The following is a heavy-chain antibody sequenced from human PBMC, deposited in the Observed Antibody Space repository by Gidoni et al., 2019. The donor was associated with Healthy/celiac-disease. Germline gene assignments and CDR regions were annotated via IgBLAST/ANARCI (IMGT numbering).Heavy chain of an antibody. V-gene: IGHV3-23*01. J-gene: IGHJ4*02. CDR2: ISGSGGST. D-gene: IGHD1-26*01. CDR3: AKGFLRIVGATSWLSPGDYFDY. Sequence: EVQLLESGGGLVQPGGSLRLSCAASGFTFSSYAMSWFRQAPGKGLEWVSAISGSGGSTYYADSVKGRFTISRDNSKNTLYLQMNSLRAEDTAVYYCAKGFLRIVGATSWLSPGDYFDYWGQGTLVTVSS. CDR1: GFTFSSYA.